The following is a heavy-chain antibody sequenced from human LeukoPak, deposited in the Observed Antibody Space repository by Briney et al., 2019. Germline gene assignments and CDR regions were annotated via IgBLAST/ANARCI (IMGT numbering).Heavy chain of an antibody. CDR2: ISSFSSYI. V-gene: IGHV3-21*04. CDR3: AKEPKQPIITSGSGGSYYYYMDV. D-gene: IGHD3-10*01. Sequence: GGSLRLSCAASEFTFSSYNMNWVRQAPGKGREGVSSISSFSSYIYYADSVKGRFTISRDNAKNSLYLQMSSLRAEDTAVYYCAKEPKQPIITSGSGGSYYYYMDVWGKGTTVTISS. J-gene: IGHJ6*03. CDR1: EFTFSSYN.